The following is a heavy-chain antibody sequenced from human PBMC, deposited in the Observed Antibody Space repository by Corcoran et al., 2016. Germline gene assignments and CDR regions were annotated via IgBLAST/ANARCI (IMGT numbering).Heavy chain of an antibody. Sequence: QVQLVQSGAEVKKPGASVKVSCKASGYTFTSYYMHWVRQAPGQGLEWMGIINPSGGSTSYAQKFQGRVTMTRDTSTSTVYMELSSLRSEDTAVYYCARELLSQGMITFGGPPYGMDVWGQGTTVTVSS. D-gene: IGHD3-16*01. CDR1: GYTFTSYY. CDR3: ARELLSQGMITFGGPPYGMDV. CDR2: INPSGGST. V-gene: IGHV1-46*01. J-gene: IGHJ6*02.